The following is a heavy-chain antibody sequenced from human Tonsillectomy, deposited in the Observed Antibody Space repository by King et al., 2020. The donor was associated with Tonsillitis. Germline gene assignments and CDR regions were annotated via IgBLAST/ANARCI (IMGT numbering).Heavy chain of an antibody. CDR2: IYYSGST. Sequence: QLQESGPGLVKPSETLSLTCTVSGGSISSSSYYWGWIRQPPGKGLEWIGSIYYSGSTYYNPSLKSRVTISVDTSKNQFSLKLSSVTAADTAVYYCAGHHLVVPAAPNWFDPWGQGTLVTVSS. V-gene: IGHV4-39*01. D-gene: IGHD2-2*01. J-gene: IGHJ5*02. CDR1: GGSISSSSYY. CDR3: AGHHLVVPAAPNWFDP.